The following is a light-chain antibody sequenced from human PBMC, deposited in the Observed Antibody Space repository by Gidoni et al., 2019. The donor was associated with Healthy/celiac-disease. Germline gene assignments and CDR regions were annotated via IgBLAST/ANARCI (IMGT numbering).Light chain of an antibody. J-gene: IGLJ2*01. V-gene: IGLV1-40*01. CDR1: SSNIGEGYD. CDR3: QSYDSSLRV. CDR2: GNS. Sequence: QSVLPQQPSVSGAPGQRVTISCTGSSSNIGEGYDVHWYQQRPGTAPKLLIYGNSNRPSGVPDRFSGSKSGTSASLAITGLQAEDEADYYCQSYDSSLRVFGGGTKLTVL.